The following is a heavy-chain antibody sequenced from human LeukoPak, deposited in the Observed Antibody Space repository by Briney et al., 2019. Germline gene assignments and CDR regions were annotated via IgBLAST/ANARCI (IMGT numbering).Heavy chain of an antibody. J-gene: IGHJ3*02. Sequence: SVKVSCKASGGTFSSYAISWVRQAPGQGLEWMGGIIPIFGTANYAQKFQGRVTITTDESTSTAYMELSSLRSEDTAVYYCARACDRYYYDSSGPRGAFDIWGQGTMVTVSS. CDR2: IIPIFGTA. D-gene: IGHD3-22*01. CDR3: ARACDRYYYDSSGPRGAFDI. CDR1: GGTFSSYA. V-gene: IGHV1-69*05.